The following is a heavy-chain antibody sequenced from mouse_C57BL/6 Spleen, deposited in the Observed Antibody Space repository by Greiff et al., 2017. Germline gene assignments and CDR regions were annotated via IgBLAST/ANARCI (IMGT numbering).Heavy chain of an antibody. J-gene: IGHJ2*01. CDR2: IDPEDGET. CDR3: ARGITTVVPYFDD. CDR1: GFNIKDYY. Sequence: EVKLQESGAELVKPGASVKLSCTASGFNIKDYYMHWVKQRTEQGLEWIGRIDPEDGETKYAPKFQGKATITADTTSTTAYLQLSSLTSEDTAVYYCARGITTVVPYFDDWGQGTTLTVSS. V-gene: IGHV14-2*01. D-gene: IGHD1-1*01.